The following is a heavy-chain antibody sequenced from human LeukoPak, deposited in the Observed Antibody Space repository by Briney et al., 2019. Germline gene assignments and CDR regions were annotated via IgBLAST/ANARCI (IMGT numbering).Heavy chain of an antibody. J-gene: IGHJ4*02. CDR1: GGTFNSYA. V-gene: IGHV1-69*06. CDR2: IIPIFGTT. CDR3: ATVSF. D-gene: IGHD1-1*01. Sequence: ASVKVSCKASGGTFNSYAISWVRQAPGQGLEWMGGIIPIFGTTNYARKFRGRVTLTADKSTRTAYMELSSLRSEDTAMYYCATVSFWGQGTLVTVSS.